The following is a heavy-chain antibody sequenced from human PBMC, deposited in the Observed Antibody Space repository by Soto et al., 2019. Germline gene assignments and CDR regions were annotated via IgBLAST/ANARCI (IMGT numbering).Heavy chain of an antibody. Sequence: ASVKVSCKASGGTFSSYAISWVRQAPGQGLEWMGGIIPIFGTANYAQKFQGRVTITADESTSTAYMELSSLRSEDTAVYYCARDLRGRAVAGTSADAFDIWGQGTMVTVSS. CDR1: GGTFSSYA. D-gene: IGHD6-19*01. V-gene: IGHV1-69*13. CDR3: ARDLRGRAVAGTSADAFDI. J-gene: IGHJ3*02. CDR2: IIPIFGTA.